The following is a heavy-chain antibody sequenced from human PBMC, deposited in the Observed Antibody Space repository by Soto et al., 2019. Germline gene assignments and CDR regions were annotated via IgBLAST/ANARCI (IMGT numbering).Heavy chain of an antibody. CDR1: GYSFTSHC. J-gene: IGHJ3*02. V-gene: IGHV5-51*01. Sequence: GESLNISCKGSGYSFTSHCIGWVRQMPGKGLEWMGIIYPGDSDTRYSPSFQGQVTISADKSISTAYLQWSSLKASDTAMYYCARPGVIITGDDAFDIWGQGTMVTVSS. D-gene: IGHD3-10*01. CDR3: ARPGVIITGDDAFDI. CDR2: IYPGDSDT.